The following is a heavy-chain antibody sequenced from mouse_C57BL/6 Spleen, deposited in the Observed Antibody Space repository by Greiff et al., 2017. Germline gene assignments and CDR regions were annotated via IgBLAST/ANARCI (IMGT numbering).Heavy chain of an antibody. V-gene: IGHV3-6*01. CDR3: ARGTGTSRYFDY. D-gene: IGHD4-1*01. J-gene: IGHJ2*01. CDR1: GYPITSGYY. CDR2: ISYDGSN. Sequence: EVQLQESGPGLVKPSQSLSLPCSVTGYPITSGYYWNWIRQFPGNKLEWMGYISYDGSNNYNPSLKNRISITRDTSKNQFFLKLNSVTTEDTATYYCARGTGTSRYFDYWGQGTTLTVSS.